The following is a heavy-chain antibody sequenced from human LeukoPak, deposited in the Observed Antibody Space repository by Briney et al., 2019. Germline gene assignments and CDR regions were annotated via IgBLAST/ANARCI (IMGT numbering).Heavy chain of an antibody. D-gene: IGHD2-2*01. CDR3: VSFYETY. CDR1: GLTFSSHW. J-gene: IGHJ4*02. CDR2: ITNDGSST. Sequence: GGSLRLSCAASGLTFSSHWMHWVRQAPGKGLVWVSRITNDGSSTTYADSVKGRFTISKDNAKNTVYLQMNNLRAEDTAVYYCVSFYETYWGRGTLVTVSS. V-gene: IGHV3-74*01.